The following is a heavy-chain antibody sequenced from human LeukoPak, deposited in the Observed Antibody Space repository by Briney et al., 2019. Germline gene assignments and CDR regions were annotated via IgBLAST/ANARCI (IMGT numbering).Heavy chain of an antibody. V-gene: IGHV4-59*12. CDR2: IYYNGIT. Sequence: KPSETLSLTCTVSGGSISSYYWSWIRQPPGKGLEWIGYIYYNGITNYNPSLKSRVTISVDTSKNQFSLKLSSVTAADTAVYYCARNERYFDWLPPDYWGQGTLVTVSS. CDR1: GGSISSYY. J-gene: IGHJ4*02. CDR3: ARNERYFDWLPPDY. D-gene: IGHD3-9*01.